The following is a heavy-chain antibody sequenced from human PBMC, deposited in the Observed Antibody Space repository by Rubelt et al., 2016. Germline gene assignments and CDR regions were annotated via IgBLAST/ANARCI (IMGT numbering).Heavy chain of an antibody. J-gene: IGHJ6*02. D-gene: IGHD2-2*01. V-gene: IGHV4-34*01. CDR1: GGSISSYY. Sequence: QVQLQESGPGLVKPSETLSLTCTVSGGSISSYYWSWIRQPPGKGLEWIGEINHSGSTNYNPSLKSRVTISVDTSKNQFSLKLSSVTAADTAVYYCARGPKKIGLWPIVVVPAAHYYYYYGMDVWGQGTTVTVSS. CDR2: INHSGST. CDR3: ARGPKKIGLWPIVVVPAAHYYYYYGMDV.